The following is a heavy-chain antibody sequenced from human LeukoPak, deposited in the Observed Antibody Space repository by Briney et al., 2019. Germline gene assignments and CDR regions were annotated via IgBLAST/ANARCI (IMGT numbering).Heavy chain of an antibody. J-gene: IGHJ6*02. CDR1: GFTFSSYS. V-gene: IGHV3-21*01. CDR3: ARGVGYCCDGACYGPPRYTCYSGLDV. CDR2: ISSSSSYI. D-gene: IGHD2-21*02. Sequence: PGGSLRLSCAASGFTFSSYSMNWVRQAPGKGLEWVSSISSSSSYIYYADSVKGRFTISRDNAKNSLYLQMNSLRAEDTAVYYCARGVGYCCDGACYGPPRYTCYSGLDVWGQGTTVTVSS.